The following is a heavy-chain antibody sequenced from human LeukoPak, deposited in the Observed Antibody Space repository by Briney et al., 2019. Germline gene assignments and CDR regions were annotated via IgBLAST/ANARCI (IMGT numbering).Heavy chain of an antibody. V-gene: IGHV1-2*02. J-gene: IGHJ3*02. CDR2: INPNSGGT. Sequence: ASVTVSCKASGYTFTGYYMHWVRQAPGQGLEWMGWINPNSGGTNYAQKFQGRVPMTRDTSISTAYMELSRLRSDDTAVYYCATPLLPDAFDIWGQGTMVTVSS. CDR3: ATPLLPDAFDI. CDR1: GYTFTGYY.